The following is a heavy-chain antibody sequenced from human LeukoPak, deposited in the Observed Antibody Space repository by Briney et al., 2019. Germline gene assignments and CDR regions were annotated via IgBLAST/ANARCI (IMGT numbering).Heavy chain of an antibody. J-gene: IGHJ6*03. V-gene: IGHV1-69*01. CDR3: ARNTIFGVQYYHYMDV. Sequence: GASVTVSYKASGDTFNNYGLSWVRQAPGQGVEWMGGIIPFFGTQKYAQKFQGRVTITADEPTSTAYMELSSLRSEDTAVYYCARNTIFGVQYYHYMDVWGKGTTVTVSS. CDR1: GDTFNNYG. D-gene: IGHD3-3*01. CDR2: IIPFFGTQ.